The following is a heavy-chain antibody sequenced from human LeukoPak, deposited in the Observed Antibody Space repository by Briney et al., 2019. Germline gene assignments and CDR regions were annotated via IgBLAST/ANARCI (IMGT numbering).Heavy chain of an antibody. V-gene: IGHV3-30*02. CDR2: IRYDGSNK. D-gene: IGHD3-22*01. CDR1: GFTFSSYG. J-gene: IGHJ4*02. CDR3: ARSYDSSGYYYSRSSYFDY. Sequence: GGSLRLSCAASGFTFSSYGMHWVRQAPGKGLEWVAFIRYDGSNKYYADSVKGRFTISRDNSKNTLYLQMNSLRAEDTAVYYCARSYDSSGYYYSRSSYFDYWGQGTLVTVSS.